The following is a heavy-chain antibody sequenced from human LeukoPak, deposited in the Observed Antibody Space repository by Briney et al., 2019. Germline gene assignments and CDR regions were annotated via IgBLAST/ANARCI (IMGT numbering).Heavy chain of an antibody. CDR3: ARLVRRLQRLKIGRDSDYATGYYFDS. Sequence: ASVKVSCKASGYTFSSHTITWVRQAPGQGLEWMGWITTYNGDTNYAQKLQGRVIMTTDTSTSTAYMELRSLRSDDTAVYYCARLVRRLQRLKIGRDSDYATGYYFDSWGQGTLVTVSS. J-gene: IGHJ4*02. CDR2: ITTYNGDT. D-gene: IGHD5-12*01. V-gene: IGHV1-18*01. CDR1: GYTFSSHT.